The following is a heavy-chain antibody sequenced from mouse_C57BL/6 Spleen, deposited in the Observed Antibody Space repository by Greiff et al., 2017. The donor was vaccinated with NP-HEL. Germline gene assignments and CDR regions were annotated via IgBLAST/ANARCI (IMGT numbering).Heavy chain of an antibody. CDR2: IYPGDGDT. CDR1: GYAFSSYW. J-gene: IGHJ3*01. CDR3: ARSYYYGSSFAY. D-gene: IGHD1-1*01. V-gene: IGHV1-80*01. Sequence: VTLVESGAELVKPGASVKISCKASGYAFSSYWMNWVKQRPGKGLEWIGQIYPGDGDTNYNGKFKGKATLTADKSSSTAYMQLSSLTSEDSAVYFCARSYYYGSSFAYWGQGTLVTVSA.